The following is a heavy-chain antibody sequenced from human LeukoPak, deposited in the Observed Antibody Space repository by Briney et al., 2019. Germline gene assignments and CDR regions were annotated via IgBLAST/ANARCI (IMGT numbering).Heavy chain of an antibody. D-gene: IGHD4-17*01. V-gene: IGHV1-2*02. CDR1: GYTFTGYY. Sequence: ASVTVSCKASGYTFTGYYMHWVRQAPGQGLEWMGWINPNSGGTNYAKKFQGRVTMTRDTSISTAYMELSRLRSDDTAVYYCAREGDYGDYGDYWGQGTLVTVSS. J-gene: IGHJ4*02. CDR3: AREGDYGDYGDY. CDR2: INPNSGGT.